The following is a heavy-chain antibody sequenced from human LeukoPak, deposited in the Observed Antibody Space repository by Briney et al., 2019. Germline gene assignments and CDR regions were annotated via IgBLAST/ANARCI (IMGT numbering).Heavy chain of an antibody. J-gene: IGHJ4*02. V-gene: IGHV3-49*04. CDR3: TREARTMMRNFDY. D-gene: IGHD3-22*01. CDR1: GFTFGDYA. CDR2: IRSKAYGGTT. Sequence: PGGSLRLSCTASGFTFGDYAMSWVRQAPGKGLEGVGFIRSKAYGGTTEYAASVKGRFTISRDDSKSIAYLQMNSLKTEDTAVYYCTREARTMMRNFDYWGQGTLVTVSS.